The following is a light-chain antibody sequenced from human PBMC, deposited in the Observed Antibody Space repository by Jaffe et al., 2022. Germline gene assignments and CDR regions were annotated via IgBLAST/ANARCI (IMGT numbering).Light chain of an antibody. CDR2: AAS. J-gene: IGKJ2*01. Sequence: DIQMTQSPSSLSASVGDRVTITCRASQSISSYLNWYQQKPGKAPKLLIYAASSLQYGVPSRFSGSGSGTDFTLTISSLQPEDFATYYCQQSYSTPYTFGQGTKLDIK. CDR1: QSISSY. V-gene: IGKV1-39*01. CDR3: QQSYSTPYT.